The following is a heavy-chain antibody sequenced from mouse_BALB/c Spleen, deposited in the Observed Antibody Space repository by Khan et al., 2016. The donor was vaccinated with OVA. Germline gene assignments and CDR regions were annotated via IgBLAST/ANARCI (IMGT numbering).Heavy chain of an antibody. D-gene: IGHD2-3*01. V-gene: IGHV1-69*02. J-gene: IGHJ3*01. CDR3: TRERVDGSSFAY. CDR2: IYPSDSYS. Sequence: QVRLQQSGIELVRPGASVKLSCKASGYTFTNYWINWVKQRPGQGLEWIGNIYPSDSYSNYNQRFKDKATLTVDKSSSTAYLLLSSPTSEDSAVYYCTRERVDGSSFAYWGQGTLVTFSA. CDR1: GYTFTNYW.